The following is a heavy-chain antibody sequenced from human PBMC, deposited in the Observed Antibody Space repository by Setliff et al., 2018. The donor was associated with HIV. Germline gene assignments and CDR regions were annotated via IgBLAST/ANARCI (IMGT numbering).Heavy chain of an antibody. D-gene: IGHD2-21*02. CDR1: GFIFGTYA. CDR2: INWNGEMT. CDR3: VKDDSATARYYFYMDV. Sequence: PGGSLRLSCAGSGFIFGTYAMYWVRQAPGKGLEWVSGINWNGEMTAYADSARGRFTVSRDNARKSLYLQMDSLTIDDTALYYCVKDDSATARYYFYMDVWGKGTTVTVSS. J-gene: IGHJ6*03. V-gene: IGHV3-9*01.